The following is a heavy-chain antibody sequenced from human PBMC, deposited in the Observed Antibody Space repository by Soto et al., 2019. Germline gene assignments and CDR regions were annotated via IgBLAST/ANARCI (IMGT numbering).Heavy chain of an antibody. CDR1: GGTFSSYA. Sequence: QVQLVQSGAEVKKPGSSVKVSCKASGGTFSSYAIIWVRQAPGQGLEWMGGIIPIFGTANYAQKFQGRVTITADESTSTAYMELSSLRSEDTAEYYCAKLLAPGRAFDIWGQGTMVTVSS. V-gene: IGHV1-69*01. CDR3: AKLLAPGRAFDI. J-gene: IGHJ3*02. CDR2: IIPIFGTA. D-gene: IGHD2-15*01.